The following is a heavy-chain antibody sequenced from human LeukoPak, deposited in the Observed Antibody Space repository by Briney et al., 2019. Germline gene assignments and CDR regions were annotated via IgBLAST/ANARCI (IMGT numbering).Heavy chain of an antibody. Sequence: GESLEISCQGSGYSFTSYWIGWVRQMPGRGLEWMGIIYPGDSDTIYSPSFQGQVTILVDKSINTAYLQWSSLKASDTAMYYCARPTPELTDAFDIWGQGTMVTVSS. D-gene: IGHD1-14*01. CDR3: ARPTPELTDAFDI. CDR1: GYSFTSYW. CDR2: IYPGDSDT. V-gene: IGHV5-51*01. J-gene: IGHJ3*02.